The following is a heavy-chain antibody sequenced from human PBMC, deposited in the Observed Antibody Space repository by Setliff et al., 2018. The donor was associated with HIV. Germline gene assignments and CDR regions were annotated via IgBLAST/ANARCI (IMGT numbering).Heavy chain of an antibody. D-gene: IGHD2-2*01. V-gene: IGHV1-69*13. CDR1: GGTFSSYA. CDR2: IIPIFGTA. Sequence: SVKVSCKASGGTFSSYAISWVRQAPGQGLEWMGRIIPIFGTANYAQKFQGRVTITADASTSTVYMDLSSLRSDDTAVYFCARVYCSIASCYDEYYFGYWGQGTLVTVSS. J-gene: IGHJ4*02. CDR3: ARVYCSIASCYDEYYFGY.